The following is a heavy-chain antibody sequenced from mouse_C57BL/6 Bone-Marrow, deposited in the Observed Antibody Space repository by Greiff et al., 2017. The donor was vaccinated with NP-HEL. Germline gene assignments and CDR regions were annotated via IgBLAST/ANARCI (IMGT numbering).Heavy chain of an antibody. D-gene: IGHD1-1*01. CDR1: GYTFTDYN. CDR2: INPNNGGT. Sequence: VQLKESGPELVKPGASVKMSCKASGYTFTDYNMHWVKQSHGKSLEWIGYINPNNGGTSYNQKFKGKATLTVNKSSSTAYMELRSLTSEGSAVYYCGRKGFTTVVLDWYFDGWGTGTTVTGSS. V-gene: IGHV1-22*01. J-gene: IGHJ1*03. CDR3: GRKGFTTVVLDWYFDG.